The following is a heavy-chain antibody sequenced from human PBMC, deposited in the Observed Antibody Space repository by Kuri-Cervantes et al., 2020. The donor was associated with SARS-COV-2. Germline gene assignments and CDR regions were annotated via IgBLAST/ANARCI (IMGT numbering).Heavy chain of an antibody. CDR3: ARTYYDFWSGYHYYYYYGMDV. CDR2: ISAYNGNT. Sequence: ASVKVSCKASGYTFTSYGISWVRQAPGQGLEWMGWISAYNGNTNYAQKLQGRVTMTTDTSTSTAHMELRSLRSDDTAVYYCARTYYDFWSGYHYYYYYGMDVWGQGTTVTVSS. D-gene: IGHD3-3*01. V-gene: IGHV1-18*01. J-gene: IGHJ6*02. CDR1: GYTFTSYG.